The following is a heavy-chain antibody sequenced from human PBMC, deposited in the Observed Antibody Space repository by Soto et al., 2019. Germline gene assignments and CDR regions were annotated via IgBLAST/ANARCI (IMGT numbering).Heavy chain of an antibody. J-gene: IGHJ6*03. V-gene: IGHV3-11*01. CDR3: ARDAYYYYYMDV. CDR2: ISSSGSTI. CDR1: GFTFSDYY. Sequence: GGSLRLSCAASGFTFSDYYMSWIRQAPGKGLEWVSYISSSGSTIYYADSVKGRFTISRDNAKNSLYLQMNSLRAEGTAVYYCARDAYYYYYMDVWGKGTTVTVSS.